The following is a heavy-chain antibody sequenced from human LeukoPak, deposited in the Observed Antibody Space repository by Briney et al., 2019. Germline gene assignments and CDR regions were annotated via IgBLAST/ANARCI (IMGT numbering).Heavy chain of an antibody. CDR2: IYSGGST. V-gene: IGHV3-66*02. Sequence: GGSLRLSCAASEFSVGSNYTTWVRQAPGKGLEWVSHIYSGGSTYYAASVKGRFTISRDNSKNTLYLQMNSLRAEDTAVYDCARDYYDSSDYSPGVYWGQGTLVTVSS. J-gene: IGHJ4*02. CDR1: EFSVGSNY. D-gene: IGHD3-22*01. CDR3: ARDYYDSSDYSPGVY.